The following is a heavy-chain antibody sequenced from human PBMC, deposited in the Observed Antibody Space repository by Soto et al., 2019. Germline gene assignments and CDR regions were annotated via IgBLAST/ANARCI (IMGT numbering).Heavy chain of an antibody. CDR1: GGSISSYY. J-gene: IGHJ5*02. CDR3: ARGLDSSGYYRPNWFDP. CDR2: IYYSGST. V-gene: IGHV4-59*01. Sequence: PSETLSLTCTVSGGSISSYYWSWIRQPPGKGLEWIGYIYYSGSTNYNPSLKSRVTISVDTSKNQFSLKLSSVTAADTAVYYCARGLDSSGYYRPNWFDPWGQGTLVTVSS. D-gene: IGHD3-22*01.